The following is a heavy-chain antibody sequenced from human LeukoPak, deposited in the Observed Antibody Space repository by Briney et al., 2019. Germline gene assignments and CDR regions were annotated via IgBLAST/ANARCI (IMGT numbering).Heavy chain of an antibody. CDR1: EFTFSSYS. V-gene: IGHV3-48*01. Sequence: PGGSLRLSCAASEFTFSSYSMNWVRQAPGKGLERVSYITNSGNSKSYADSVKGRFTISRDNAKKSLYLQMNSLRAEDTAVYYCARGFSSSWSGNDYWGQGTLVTVSS. D-gene: IGHD6-13*01. J-gene: IGHJ4*02. CDR2: ITNSGNSK. CDR3: ARGFSSSWSGNDY.